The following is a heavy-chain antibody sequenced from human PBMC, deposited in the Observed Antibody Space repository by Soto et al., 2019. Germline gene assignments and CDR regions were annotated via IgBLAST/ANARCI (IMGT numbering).Heavy chain of an antibody. CDR2: ISGSGGST. Sequence: EVQLLESGGGLVQPGGSLRLSCAASGFTFSSYGMSWVRQAPGKGLEWVSTISGSGGSTYYADSVKGRFTISRDNSKNTLYLQMNSLRADDTAVYYCAKTGSLNEMVYYYYMDVWGKGTTGTVSS. CDR3: AKTGSLNEMVYYYYMDV. CDR1: GFTFSSYG. V-gene: IGHV3-23*01. D-gene: IGHD1-26*01. J-gene: IGHJ6*03.